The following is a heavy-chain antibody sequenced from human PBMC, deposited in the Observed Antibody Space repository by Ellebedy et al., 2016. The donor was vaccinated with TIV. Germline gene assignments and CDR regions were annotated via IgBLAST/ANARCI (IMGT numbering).Heavy chain of an antibody. CDR2: INSDGSST. J-gene: IGHJ5*01. V-gene: IGHV3-74*01. CDR1: GFTFTQYW. Sequence: GESLKIPCAASGFTFTQYWLHWVRQAPGKGPVWVSRINSDGSSTTYADSVKGRFTISRDNAKNTLYLQMNSLRAEDTAVYYCARDPDAFGDQYFDLWGQGTLVIVSS. CDR3: ARDPDAFGDQYFDL. D-gene: IGHD3-10*01.